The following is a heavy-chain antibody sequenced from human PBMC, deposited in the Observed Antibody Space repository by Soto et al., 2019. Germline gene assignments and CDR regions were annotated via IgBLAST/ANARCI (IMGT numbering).Heavy chain of an antibody. CDR2: INHSGST. CDR3: ARGVGPFLFITMVRGAPQAAHRFDY. V-gene: IGHV4-34*01. CDR1: GGSFRVYY. J-gene: IGHJ4*02. D-gene: IGHD3-10*01. Sequence: PSGTLSLTCAVYGGSFRVYYWGGIRQPPGKGLEWIGEINHSGSTNYNPSLKSRVTISVDTSKNQFSLKLSSVTAADTAVYYCARGVGPFLFITMVRGAPQAAHRFDYWGQGTLVTVSS.